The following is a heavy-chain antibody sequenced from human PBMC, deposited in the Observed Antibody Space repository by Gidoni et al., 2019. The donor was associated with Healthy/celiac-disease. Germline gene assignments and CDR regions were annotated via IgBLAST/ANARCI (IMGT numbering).Heavy chain of an antibody. CDR3: ASSYYYDSSGYFGRFDY. D-gene: IGHD3-22*01. CDR1: GCTFSSYA. Sequence: QVLLVQSGAEVKKPGSSVKVSCKASGCTFSSYAISWVRQAPGQGLEWMGGIIPIFGTANYAQKFQGRVTITADKSTSTAYMELSSLRSEDTAVYYCASSYYYDSSGYFGRFDYWGQGTLVTVSS. V-gene: IGHV1-69*06. J-gene: IGHJ4*02. CDR2: IIPIFGTA.